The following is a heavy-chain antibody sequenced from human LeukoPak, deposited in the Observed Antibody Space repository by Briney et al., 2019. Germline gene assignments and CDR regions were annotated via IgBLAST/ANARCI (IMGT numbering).Heavy chain of an antibody. J-gene: IGHJ4*02. D-gene: IGHD6-13*01. CDR2: ISGSGGST. Sequence: GGSLRLSCAASGFTFSSYAMSWVRQAPGKGLEWVSAISGSGGSTYYADSVKGRFTISRDNSKNTLYLQMNSLRAEDTAVYYCAKDLSIYSSNPPDYWGQGTLVTVSS. CDR1: GFTFSSYA. V-gene: IGHV3-23*01. CDR3: AKDLSIYSSNPPDY.